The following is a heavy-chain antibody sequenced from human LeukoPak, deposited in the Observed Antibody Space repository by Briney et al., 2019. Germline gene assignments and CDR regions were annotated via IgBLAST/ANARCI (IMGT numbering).Heavy chain of an antibody. Sequence: PGGSLRLSCAASGFILSSYEMNWVRQAPGKGLEWVSYISSSGITIYYADSVKGRFTISRDNAKNSLYLHMNSLRAEDTAVYYCARGRSSGWWRGAFDIWGQGTMVTVSS. V-gene: IGHV3-48*03. D-gene: IGHD6-19*01. J-gene: IGHJ3*02. CDR2: ISSSGITI. CDR1: GFILSSYE. CDR3: ARGRSSGWWRGAFDI.